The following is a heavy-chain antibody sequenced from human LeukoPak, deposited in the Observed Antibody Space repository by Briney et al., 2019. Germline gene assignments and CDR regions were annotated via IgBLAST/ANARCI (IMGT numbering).Heavy chain of an antibody. V-gene: IGHV3-30*04. J-gene: IGHJ3*02. CDR1: GFTFSNYP. Sequence: GGSLRLSCAASGFTFSNYPFHWVRQAPGRGLEWMALISYDGSNKYIADSVKGRFTISRDNSKNTLYLQMNSLRAEDTAVFYCARGSNGSWRGGELALIGAFDIWGQGTMVTVSS. CDR2: ISYDGSNK. D-gene: IGHD3-16*02. CDR3: ARGSNGSWRGGELALIGAFDI.